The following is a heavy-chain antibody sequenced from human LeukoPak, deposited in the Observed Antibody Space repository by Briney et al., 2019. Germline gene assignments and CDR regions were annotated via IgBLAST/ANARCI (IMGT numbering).Heavy chain of an antibody. J-gene: IGHJ4*02. V-gene: IGHV4-39*07. CDR1: GGSISSSSYY. D-gene: IGHD4/OR15-4a*01. Sequence: SETLSLTCTVSGGSISSSSYYWGWIRQPPGKGLEWIGNIYYSGSTYYNPSLESRVTMSLDTSKNQFSLKLSSVTAADTAVYYCARRAGAYSHPYDYWGQGTLVTVSS. CDR3: ARRAGAYSHPYDY. CDR2: IYYSGST.